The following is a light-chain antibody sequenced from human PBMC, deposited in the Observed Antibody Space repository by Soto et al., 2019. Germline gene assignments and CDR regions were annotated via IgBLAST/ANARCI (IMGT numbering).Light chain of an antibody. J-gene: IGLJ2*01. CDR2: YDD. CDR3: STWDDSLNGVA. Sequence: QSVLTQPPSVSEAPRQRVTISCSGSSSNIGNNAVNWYRKLPGKAPKVVIYYDDLLPSGVSDRFSGSRSGTSASLAISGLQSEDEADYYCSTWDDSLNGVAFGVGTKLTVL. V-gene: IGLV1-36*01. CDR1: SSNIGNNA.